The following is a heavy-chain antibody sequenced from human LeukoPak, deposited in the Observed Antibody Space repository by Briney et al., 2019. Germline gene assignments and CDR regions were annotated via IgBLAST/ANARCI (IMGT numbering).Heavy chain of an antibody. D-gene: IGHD3-10*01. CDR3: ARRLALGLGRMVPYTMR. J-gene: IGHJ4*02. CDR1: GYTLTELS. V-gene: IGHV1-24*01. CDR2: FDPEDGET. Sequence: ASVKVSRKVSGYTLTELSMHWVRQAPGKGLEWMGGFDPEDGETIYAQKFQGRVTMTEDTSTDTAYMELSSLRSEDMAVYYCARRLALGLGRMVPYTMRWGQGTLVTVSS.